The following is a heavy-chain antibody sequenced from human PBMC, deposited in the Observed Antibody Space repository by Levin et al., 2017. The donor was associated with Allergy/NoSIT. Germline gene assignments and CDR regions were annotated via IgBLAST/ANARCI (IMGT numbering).Heavy chain of an antibody. CDR1: GFTFSSYG. CDR2: ISYDGSNK. J-gene: IGHJ4*02. Sequence: GESLKISCAASGFTFSSYGMHWVRQAPGKGLEWVAVISYDGSNKYYADSVKGRFTISRDNSKNTLYLQMNSLRAEDTAVYYCAKGRRWLQLHGCFDYWGQGTLVTVSS. CDR3: AKGRRWLQLHGCFDY. D-gene: IGHD5-24*01. V-gene: IGHV3-30*18.